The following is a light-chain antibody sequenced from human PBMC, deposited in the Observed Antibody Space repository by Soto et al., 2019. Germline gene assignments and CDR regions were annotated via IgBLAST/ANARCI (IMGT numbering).Light chain of an antibody. CDR3: QSYDSSLSVVV. J-gene: IGLJ2*01. Sequence: QPVLTQPPSVSGAPGQRVTISCTGSSSNIGAGYDVHWYQQLPGTAPKLLIYGNSNRPSGVPDRFSGSKSGTSASLAITGLQAEDEADYYCQSYDSSLSVVVFGRGTKLTVL. CDR2: GNS. CDR1: SSNIGAGYD. V-gene: IGLV1-40*01.